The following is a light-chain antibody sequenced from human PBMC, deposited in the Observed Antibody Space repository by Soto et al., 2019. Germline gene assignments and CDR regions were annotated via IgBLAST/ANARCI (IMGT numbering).Light chain of an antibody. V-gene: IGKV1-12*01. Sequence: DIQMTQSPSSVSASFGDRVTISCRASQVIGSWIAWYQQKPGQAPELLIYAASRLQSGLPSRFSGSGSGTEFALTISSLHPANFETSDCQQSYTTHRKFGQGTILDIK. CDR3: QQSYTTHRK. CDR1: QVIGSW. CDR2: AAS. J-gene: IGKJ1*01.